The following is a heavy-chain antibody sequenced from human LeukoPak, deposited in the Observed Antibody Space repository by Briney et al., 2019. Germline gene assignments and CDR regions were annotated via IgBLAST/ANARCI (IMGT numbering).Heavy chain of an antibody. CDR3: TTLYDFWSGYHFDY. Sequence: PGGSLRLSCAASGFTFSNAWMSWVRQAPGKGLEWVGRIKSKTDGGTTDYAAPVKGRFTISRDDSKNTLYLQMNSLKTEDTAVYYCTTLYDFWSGYHFDYWGQGTLVTVSS. D-gene: IGHD3-3*01. CDR1: GFTFSNAW. V-gene: IGHV3-15*01. CDR2: IKSKTDGGTT. J-gene: IGHJ4*02.